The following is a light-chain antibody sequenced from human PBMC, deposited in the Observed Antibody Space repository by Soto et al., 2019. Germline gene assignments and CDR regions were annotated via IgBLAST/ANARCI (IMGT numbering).Light chain of an antibody. J-gene: IGKJ2*01. CDR2: DAS. CDR3: WQHDIRPPYT. V-gene: IGKV3-15*01. Sequence: VTPAPVSLSAPPGNKVTLSCRANPNIRSSLAWYQPRPGQAPKLLIYDASTRTTGIPTRVSGGGCGGEDFVPIISMLQADDAVYYCWQHDIRPPYTFGQGTKVDIK. CDR1: PNIRSS.